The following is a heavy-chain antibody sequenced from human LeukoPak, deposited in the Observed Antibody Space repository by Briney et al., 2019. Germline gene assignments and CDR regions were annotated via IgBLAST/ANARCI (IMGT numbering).Heavy chain of an antibody. CDR1: GGSISSGGYS. CDR3: ARGGWFDP. J-gene: IGHJ5*02. V-gene: IGHV4-30-2*01. Sequence: SETLSLTCAVSGGSISSGGYSWSWIRQPPGKGLEWIGYIYHSGSTYYNPSLKSRVTISVDRSKNQFSLKLSSVTAADTAVYYCARGGWFDPWGQGTLVTVSS. CDR2: IYHSGST.